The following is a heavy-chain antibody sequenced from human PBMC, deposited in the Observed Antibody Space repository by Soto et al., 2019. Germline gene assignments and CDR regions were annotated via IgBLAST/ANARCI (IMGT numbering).Heavy chain of an antibody. V-gene: IGHV4-4*07. Sequence: PSETLSLTCTVSGGSISSYYWSWIRQPAGKGLEWIGRIYTSGSTNYNPSLKSRVTMSVDTSKNQFSLKLSSVTAADTAVYYCARDRTIFGVVINGFDYWSQGTLVTAPQ. CDR2: IYTSGST. D-gene: IGHD3-3*01. J-gene: IGHJ4*02. CDR1: GGSISSYY. CDR3: ARDRTIFGVVINGFDY.